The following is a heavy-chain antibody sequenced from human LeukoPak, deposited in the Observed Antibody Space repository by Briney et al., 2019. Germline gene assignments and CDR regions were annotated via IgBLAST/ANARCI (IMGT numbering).Heavy chain of an antibody. V-gene: IGHV4-38-2*02. CDR1: GYSISSGSY. Sequence: SETLSLTCTASGYSISSGSYWGWIRQPPGKGLEWIGSIYSTGSTLYNPSLKSRVAISVDTSKNSFSLKLRSVTAADTAVYYCARDTRSATVDYWGQGTLVTVSS. CDR3: ARDTRSATVDY. J-gene: IGHJ4*02. CDR2: IYSTGST. D-gene: IGHD1-26*01.